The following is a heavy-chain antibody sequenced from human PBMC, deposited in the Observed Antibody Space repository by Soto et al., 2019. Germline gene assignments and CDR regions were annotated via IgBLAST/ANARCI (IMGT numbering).Heavy chain of an antibody. V-gene: IGHV1-3*01. CDR3: ARAXCSSTSCYNYYAYGMDV. CDR2: IHAGNGNT. D-gene: IGHD2-2*01. J-gene: IGHJ6*02. CDR1: GYTFTTYS. Sequence: ASVKGSCKGSGYTFTTYSMHWVRQAPGQRLEWMGWIHAGNGNTEHSQKFQGRVTITRDTSASTAYLELGSLRSEDTAVYYCARAXCSSTSCYNYYAYGMDVWGQGTAVTVSS.